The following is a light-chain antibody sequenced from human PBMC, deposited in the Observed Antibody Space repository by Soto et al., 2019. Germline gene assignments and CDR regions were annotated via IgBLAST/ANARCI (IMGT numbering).Light chain of an antibody. CDR2: GAS. J-gene: IGKJ1*01. CDR1: HSVPTNY. V-gene: IGKV3-20*01. Sequence: EIVLNQSLGTLSLSPGERVTLSCRASHSVPTNYLAWYQQKPGQSPRLLIYGASSRATGIPDRFSGSGSGTDFTLNIRRMEAEDFGVYYCEKYGRLGTFGEGTKVDIK. CDR3: EKYGRLGT.